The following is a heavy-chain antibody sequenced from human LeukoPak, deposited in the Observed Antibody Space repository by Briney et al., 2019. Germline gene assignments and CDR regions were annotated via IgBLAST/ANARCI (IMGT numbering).Heavy chain of an antibody. J-gene: IGHJ4*02. D-gene: IGHD3-9*01. V-gene: IGHV3-23*01. Sequence: PGGSLRLSCAASGFTFSSFPMSWVRQAPGTGLEWVSIIGGNGGGTYYADSVKGRFTISRDNSKNTLYLQMNSLRAEDTAVYYCARAGILRYFDWLSEGYEFDYWGQGTLVTVSS. CDR1: GFTFSSFP. CDR3: ARAGILRYFDWLSEGYEFDY. CDR2: IGGNGGGT.